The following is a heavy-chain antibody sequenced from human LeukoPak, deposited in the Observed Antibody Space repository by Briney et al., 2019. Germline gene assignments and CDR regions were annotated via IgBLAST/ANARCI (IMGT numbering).Heavy chain of an antibody. D-gene: IGHD4-17*01. V-gene: IGHV3-53*01. J-gene: IGHJ4*02. Sequence: GGSLRLSCAASGFIVNTNYMTWVRQAPGRGLEWVSFIYADGNTYYADSVKGRFTISRDISKDAVYLQMNSLRAEDTAVYYCARDSYGDANFDSWGQGTLVTVSS. CDR2: IYADGNT. CDR3: ARDSYGDANFDS. CDR1: GFIVNTNY.